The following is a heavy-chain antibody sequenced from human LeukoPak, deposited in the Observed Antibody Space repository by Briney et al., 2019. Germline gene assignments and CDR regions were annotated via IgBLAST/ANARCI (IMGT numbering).Heavy chain of an antibody. CDR1: GYTFTSNG. V-gene: IGHV1-69*06. CDR3: ARETTPGWFDP. Sequence: SVKVSCKASGYTFTSNGISWVRQAPGQGLEWMGGIIPIFGTANYAQKFQGRVTITADKSTSTAYMELSSLRSEDTAVYYCARETTPGWFDPWGQGTLVTVSS. D-gene: IGHD4-17*01. CDR2: IIPIFGTA. J-gene: IGHJ5*02.